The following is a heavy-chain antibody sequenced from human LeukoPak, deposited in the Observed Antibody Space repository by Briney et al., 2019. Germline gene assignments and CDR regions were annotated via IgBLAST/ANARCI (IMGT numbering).Heavy chain of an antibody. D-gene: IGHD3-16*01. CDR2: IYYSGST. J-gene: IGHJ4*02. CDR1: GGSMSSYY. Sequence: SETLSLTCTVSGGSMSSYYWSWIRQPPGKGLEWIGYIYYSGSTNYNPSLKSRVTISVDTSKNQFSLKLSSVTAADTAVYYCARDVGGRYFDYWGQGTLVTVSS. V-gene: IGHV4-59*12. CDR3: ARDVGGRYFDY.